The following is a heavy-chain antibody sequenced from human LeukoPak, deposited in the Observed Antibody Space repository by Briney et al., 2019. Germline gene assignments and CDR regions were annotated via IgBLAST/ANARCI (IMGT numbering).Heavy chain of an antibody. CDR2: ISSSGRTI. V-gene: IGHV3-48*01. D-gene: IGHD5-18*01. CDR3: TRGSGYSYGYRPPFYYYMDV. Sequence: GESLRLSCAPSGVTFSNYSMNWVRQAPGKGLEGVSYISSSGRTIYYADSVKGRFTISRDNAKNSLYLQMNSLRAEDTAVYYCTRGSGYSYGYRPPFYYYMDVWGKGTTVTVSS. CDR1: GVTFSNYS. J-gene: IGHJ6*03.